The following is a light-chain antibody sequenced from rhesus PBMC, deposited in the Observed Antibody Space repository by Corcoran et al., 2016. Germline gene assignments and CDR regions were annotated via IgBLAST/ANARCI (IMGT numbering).Light chain of an antibody. CDR1: QGISNN. J-gene: IGKJ1*01. CDR2: YAS. Sequence: DIQMTQSPSSLSASVGDTVTITCRASQGISNNLAWYQQKPGKVPKLLIYYASTLQSGVPSRFRGSGSGTDFTLPLSSLQPEDFATYYCQHGYGTPWTFGQGTKVEIK. V-gene: IGKV1S15*01. CDR3: QHGYGTPWT.